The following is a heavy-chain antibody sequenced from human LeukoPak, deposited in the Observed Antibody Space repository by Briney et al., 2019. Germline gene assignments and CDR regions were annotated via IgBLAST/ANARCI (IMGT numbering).Heavy chain of an antibody. D-gene: IGHD2-15*01. CDR1: PVTFSGPF. CDR3: ASEYCSGGSCYLYNYMDV. Sequence: GGSLRLSCVGSPVTFSGPFMTWIRQAPGKGLEWVSSISSGGDTTYYADSVKGRFTVSRDNAKNSLYLQMNSLRAEDTAVYYCASEYCSGGSCYLYNYMDVWGKGTTVTVS. CDR2: ISSGGDTT. V-gene: IGHV3-48*03. J-gene: IGHJ6*03.